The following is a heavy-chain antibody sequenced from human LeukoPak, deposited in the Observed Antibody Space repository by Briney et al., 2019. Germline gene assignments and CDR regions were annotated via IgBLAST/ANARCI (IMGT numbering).Heavy chain of an antibody. D-gene: IGHD1-26*01. V-gene: IGHV4-59*01. Sequence: SETLSLTCSVSGGSISSYYWSWIRQPPGKGLEWIGYIYYSGSTNYNPSLKSRVTISVDTSKNQFSLRLSSVTAADTAVYYCARGEWEPLSHFDYWGQGTLVTVSS. CDR3: ARGEWEPLSHFDY. CDR2: IYYSGST. J-gene: IGHJ4*02. CDR1: GGSISSYY.